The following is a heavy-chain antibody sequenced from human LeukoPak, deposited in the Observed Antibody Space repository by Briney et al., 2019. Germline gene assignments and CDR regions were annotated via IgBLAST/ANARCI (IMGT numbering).Heavy chain of an antibody. CDR2: INPNSGGT. CDR3: AREGGYGDDSPMTLGKTQQLYYGMDV. D-gene: IGHD4-17*01. Sequence: ASVKVSCKASGYTFTGYYMHWVRQAPGPGLEWMGWINPNSGGTNSAQTFQGRVTMTRDTSISTAYMELSRLRSDDRAVYYCAREGGYGDDSPMTLGKTQQLYYGMDVWGQGTTVTVSS. CDR1: GYTFTGYY. J-gene: IGHJ6*02. V-gene: IGHV1-2*02.